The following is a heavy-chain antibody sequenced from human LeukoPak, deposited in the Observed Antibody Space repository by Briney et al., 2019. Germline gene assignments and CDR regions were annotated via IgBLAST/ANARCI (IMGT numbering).Heavy chain of an antibody. Sequence: GGSLSLSCTPSGLILSRYWTHWVRHAPGRARVWVSRVNSYGRITIYADSVEGRFTIHRDNDKNTLYIQVHSLRAEDTAVYYCATGGCSGYDYEAFDYWGQGSLVTVSS. CDR3: ATGGCSGYDYEAFDY. CDR2: VNSYGRIT. D-gene: IGHD5-12*01. CDR1: GLILSRYW. V-gene: IGHV3-74*01. J-gene: IGHJ4*02.